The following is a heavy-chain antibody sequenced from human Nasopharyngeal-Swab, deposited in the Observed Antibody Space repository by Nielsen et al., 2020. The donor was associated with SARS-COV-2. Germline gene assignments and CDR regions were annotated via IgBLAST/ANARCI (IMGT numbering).Heavy chain of an antibody. Sequence: GESLKISWAASGFTFSSYAMSWVCQAPGKGLEWVSAISGRGGSTYYADSVKVRFTISRDNAKNSLYLQMNSLRAEDTAVYYCARYIIAARPLYHYGMDVWGQGTTVTVSS. J-gene: IGHJ6*02. CDR3: ARYIIAARPLYHYGMDV. V-gene: IGHV3-23*01. D-gene: IGHD6-6*01. CDR1: GFTFSSYA. CDR2: ISGRGGST.